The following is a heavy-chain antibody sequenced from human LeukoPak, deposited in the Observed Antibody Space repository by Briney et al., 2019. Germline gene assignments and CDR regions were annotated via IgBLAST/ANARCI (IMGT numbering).Heavy chain of an antibody. CDR2: ISPYNGNT. CDR3: AREESIGSYQSLNEY. D-gene: IGHD1-26*01. V-gene: IGHV1-18*01. Sequence: ASVKVSCKASGYTFISYGISWVRQAPGQGLEWMGWISPYNGNTKYVQKFQGRVTMTTDTSTSTAYMEVRSLRSDDTAMYYCAREESIGSYQSLNEYWGQGTLVTVSS. J-gene: IGHJ4*02. CDR1: GYTFISYG.